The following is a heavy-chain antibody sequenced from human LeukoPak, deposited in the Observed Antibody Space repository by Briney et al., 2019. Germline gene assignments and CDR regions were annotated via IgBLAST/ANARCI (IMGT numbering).Heavy chain of an antibody. Sequence: GESLRISCKGSGYTFSSYWIGWVRQMPGKGLEWMGIIHPGDSDTRYSPSLQGQVTISVDTSIGTAYLQWSSLKASDTAIYYCVRQNDFRLDYWGQGTLVTVSS. V-gene: IGHV5-51*01. D-gene: IGHD3-3*01. J-gene: IGHJ4*02. CDR2: IHPGDSDT. CDR1: GYTFSSYW. CDR3: VRQNDFRLDY.